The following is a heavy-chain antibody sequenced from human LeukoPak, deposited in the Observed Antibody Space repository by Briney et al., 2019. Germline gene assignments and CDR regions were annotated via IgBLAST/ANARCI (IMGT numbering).Heavy chain of an antibody. CDR2: IYYSGST. D-gene: IGHD3-16*01. CDR3: ARTPMITFGGDPRRAFDI. Sequence: PSETLSLTCTVSGGSISSYYWSWIRQPPGKGLEWIGYIYYSGSTNYNPSLKSRVTISVDTSKNQFSLKPSSVTAADTAVYYCARTPMITFGGDPRRAFDIWGQGTMVTVSS. V-gene: IGHV4-59*01. J-gene: IGHJ3*02. CDR1: GGSISSYY.